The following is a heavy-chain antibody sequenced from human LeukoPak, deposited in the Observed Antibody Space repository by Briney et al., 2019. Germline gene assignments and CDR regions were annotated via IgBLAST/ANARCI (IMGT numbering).Heavy chain of an antibody. D-gene: IGHD4-17*01. Sequence: PSETLSLTCTVSGDSMSVYFWTWVRQPPGKGLEWIGYAAYSGSHNYNTSPKSGFTITVKSSTNHSSLRLTSVTAADTAIYYCGAMTTVTMYANFTYSWGQRT. CDR2: AAYSGSH. V-gene: IGHV4-59*01. CDR1: GDSMSVYF. CDR3: GAMTTVTMYANFTYS. J-gene: IGHJ4*02.